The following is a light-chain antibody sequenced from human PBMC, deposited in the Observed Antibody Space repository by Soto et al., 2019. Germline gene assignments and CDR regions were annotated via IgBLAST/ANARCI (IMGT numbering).Light chain of an antibody. V-gene: IGLV2-14*03. CDR3: VSYTSRTTYV. J-gene: IGLJ1*01. CDR2: DVA. Sequence: QSALTQPASVSDSPGQSINISCTGTSSDVGGSNFVSWYQQHPGKPPKLIIYDVANRPSGVSNRFSGSKSGSTASLIISRLQTEDEADYYCVSYTSRTTYVFGTGTKLTVL. CDR1: SSDVGGSNF.